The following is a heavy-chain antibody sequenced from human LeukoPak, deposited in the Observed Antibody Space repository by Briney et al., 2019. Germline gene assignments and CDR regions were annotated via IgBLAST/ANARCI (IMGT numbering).Heavy chain of an antibody. Sequence: PGGSVRLSCAASGFSFSTYGMSWVRQAPGKELEWVSSISGSGDYTYYADSLKGRFTISRDNSKNTLFLHMNSLRAEDTAVYYCAKLPQGGGDYYYIDVWGKGTTLTVSS. V-gene: IGHV3-23*01. CDR1: GFSFSTYG. J-gene: IGHJ6*03. CDR2: ISGSGDYT. D-gene: IGHD2-15*01. CDR3: AKLPQGGGDYYYIDV.